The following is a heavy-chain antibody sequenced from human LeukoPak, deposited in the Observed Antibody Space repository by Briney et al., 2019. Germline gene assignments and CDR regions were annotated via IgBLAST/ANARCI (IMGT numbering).Heavy chain of an antibody. CDR3: AKGDYYDFDY. J-gene: IGHJ4*02. CDR2: ITSGVGIT. V-gene: IGHV3-23*01. D-gene: IGHD3-10*01. CDR1: GFTFSDHY. Sequence: GGSLRLSCAASGFTFSDHYMDWARQAPGKGLEWVSIITSGVGITYYADSVKGRFTVSRDNSKSTLYLQMNSLRAEDTAVYYCAKGDYYDFDYWGQGTLVTVSS.